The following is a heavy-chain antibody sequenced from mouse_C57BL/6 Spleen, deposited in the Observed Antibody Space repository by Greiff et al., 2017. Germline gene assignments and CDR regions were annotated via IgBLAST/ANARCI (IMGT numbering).Heavy chain of an antibody. Sequence: VQLQQSGAELARPGASVKLSCKASGYTFTSYGISWVKQRTGQGLEWIGEIYPRSGNTYYNEKFKGKATLTADKSSSTAYMELRSLTSEDSAVYFCARAEGTYYSNYVDAMDDWGQGTSVTVSS. CDR2: IYPRSGNT. J-gene: IGHJ4*01. CDR1: GYTFTSYG. CDR3: ARAEGTYYSNYVDAMDD. D-gene: IGHD2-5*01. V-gene: IGHV1-81*01.